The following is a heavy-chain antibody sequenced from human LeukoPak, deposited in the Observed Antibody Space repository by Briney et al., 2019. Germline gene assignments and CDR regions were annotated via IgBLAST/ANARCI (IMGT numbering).Heavy chain of an antibody. V-gene: IGHV1-18*01. CDR2: ISTSNGNT. Sequence: ASVKVSCKASGYRLTSYGISWVRQAPGQGLECMGWISTSNGNTNYAQKFQDRVTMTTDTSTNTAYMELRSLRSDDTAAYYCARYSVSYSSSWHYYFDYWGQGTLVTVSS. CDR3: ARYSVSYSSSWHYYFDY. D-gene: IGHD6-13*01. CDR1: GYRLTSYG. J-gene: IGHJ4*02.